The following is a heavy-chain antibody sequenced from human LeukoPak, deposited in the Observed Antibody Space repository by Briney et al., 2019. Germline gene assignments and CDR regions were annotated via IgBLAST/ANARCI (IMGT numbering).Heavy chain of an antibody. Sequence: TGGSLRLSCAASGFTFSDYYMSWIRQAPGKGLEWVSYISSSSSYTNYADSVKGRFTISRDNAKNSLYLQMDSLRAEDTAVYYCASISSGGGYWGQGTLVTVSS. CDR3: ASISSGGGY. CDR2: ISSSSSYT. V-gene: IGHV3-11*06. D-gene: IGHD6-19*01. J-gene: IGHJ4*02. CDR1: GFTFSDYY.